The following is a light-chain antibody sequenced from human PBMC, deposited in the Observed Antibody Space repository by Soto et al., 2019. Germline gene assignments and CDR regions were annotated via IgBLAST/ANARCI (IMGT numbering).Light chain of an antibody. Sequence: EIVMTQSPATLSVSPGERATLSCRASQSVSSNLAWYQQKPRQATRLIIYGASTRANGIPARFSGSGSGTEFTLTISSLQSEDFAVYYCQQYNNWHPWTFGQGTKVDIK. CDR3: QQYNNWHPWT. J-gene: IGKJ1*01. CDR1: QSVSSN. V-gene: IGKV3-15*01. CDR2: GAS.